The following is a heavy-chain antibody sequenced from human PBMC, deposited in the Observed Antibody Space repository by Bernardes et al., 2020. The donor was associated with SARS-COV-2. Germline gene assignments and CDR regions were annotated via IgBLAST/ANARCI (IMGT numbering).Heavy chain of an antibody. D-gene: IGHD6-25*01. V-gene: IGHV4-38-2*02. J-gene: IGHJ4*02. CDR3: ARSSRAAAGKFDY. Sequence: SETLSLTCTVSGSSITSADYWGWIRQPPEKGLECIGSIQHNGNTYYNPSLKIRVTMSVDTSKNHFSLKLSSVTAADTAVYYCARSSRAAAGKFDYWGQGTLVTVSS. CDR2: IQHNGNT. CDR1: GSSITSADY.